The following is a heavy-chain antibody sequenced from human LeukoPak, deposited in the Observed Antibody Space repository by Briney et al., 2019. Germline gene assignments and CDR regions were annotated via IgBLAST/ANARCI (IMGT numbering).Heavy chain of an antibody. V-gene: IGHV3-7*01. D-gene: IGHD5-12*01. CDR2: IKQDGSAK. Sequence: GGSLRLSCVASGFTFSKYWMTWVRQAPGKGLAWVANIKQDGSAKYYMDPVKGRFAISRDNAKNSLYLRMNSLGAEDTAVYYCARVNPLVAPGALDIWGQGIMVAVSS. CDR1: GFTFSKYW. CDR3: ARVNPLVAPGALDI. J-gene: IGHJ3*02.